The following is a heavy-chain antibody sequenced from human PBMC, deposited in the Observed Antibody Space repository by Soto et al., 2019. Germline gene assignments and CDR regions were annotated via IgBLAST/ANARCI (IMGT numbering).Heavy chain of an antibody. CDR3: AKEIVPSNYYDSSGYYPVDY. CDR1: GFTFSSYG. D-gene: IGHD3-22*01. V-gene: IGHV3-30*18. CDR2: ISYDGSNK. Sequence: PGESLKISCAASGFTFSSYGMHWVRQAPGKGLEWVAVISYDGSNKYYADSVKGRFTISRDNSKNTLYLQMNSLGAEDTAVYYCAKEIVPSNYYDSSGYYPVDYWGQGTLVTVSS. J-gene: IGHJ4*02.